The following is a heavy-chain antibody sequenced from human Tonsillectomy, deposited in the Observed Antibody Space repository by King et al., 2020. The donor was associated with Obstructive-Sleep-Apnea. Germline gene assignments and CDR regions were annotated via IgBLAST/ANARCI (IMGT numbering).Heavy chain of an antibody. V-gene: IGHV3-23*04. Sequence: VQLVESGGGLVQPGGSLRLSCAASGFTFSSYAMSWVRQAPGKGLEWVSSISGSGGGTYYADSVKGQFTLSRDNSKNTLYLQMNSLRVEDTAVYYCARGMDAFDMWGQGTMVTVSS. CDR2: ISGSGGGT. D-gene: IGHD3-10*01. CDR1: GFTFSSYA. J-gene: IGHJ3*02. CDR3: ARGMDAFDM.